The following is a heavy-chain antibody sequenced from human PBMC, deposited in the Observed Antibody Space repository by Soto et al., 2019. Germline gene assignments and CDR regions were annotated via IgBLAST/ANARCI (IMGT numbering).Heavy chain of an antibody. CDR1: GYSFTSYW. D-gene: IGHD3-3*01. J-gene: IGHJ6*02. Sequence: GESLKISCKGSGYSFTSYWIGWVRQMPGKGLEWMGIIYPGDSDTRYSPSFQGQVTISADKSISTAYLQWSSLKASDTAMYYCARHLSTTIFGVEYYYYGMDVWGQGTTVTVSS. V-gene: IGHV5-51*01. CDR3: ARHLSTTIFGVEYYYYGMDV. CDR2: IYPGDSDT.